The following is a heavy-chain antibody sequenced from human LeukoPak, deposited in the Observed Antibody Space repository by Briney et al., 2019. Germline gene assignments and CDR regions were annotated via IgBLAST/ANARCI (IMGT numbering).Heavy chain of an antibody. V-gene: IGHV3-48*01. CDR1: GFPFSSSS. CDR3: PRDRVVTALLSPHAFHM. D-gene: IGHD2-21*02. Sequence: PGGSLRLSCAASGFPFSSSSMNWVRQAPGKGVEWVSYITSSCSTIYYAHSVTGLFNISRHNAKNSLYLQIHSLRAEDTAVYYCPRDRVVTALLSPHAFHMGGQGTMVPVSS. J-gene: IGHJ3*02. CDR2: ITSSCSTI.